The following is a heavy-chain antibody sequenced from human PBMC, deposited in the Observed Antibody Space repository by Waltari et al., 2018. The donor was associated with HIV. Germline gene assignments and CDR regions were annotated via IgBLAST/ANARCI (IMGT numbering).Heavy chain of an antibody. J-gene: IGHJ4*02. CDR2: VYYPGST. V-gene: IGHV4-59*01. CDR3: ARVRASSGWSPLGY. D-gene: IGHD6-19*01. Sequence: QVQLQESGPGLVKPSETLSLTCTVSGGSISGYYWSWIRHPPEKGLQWIGYVYYPGSTNYDPSLKSRVNITGDTSKNQFAREMGSGTAADTAVDYCARVRASSGWSPLGYWGQGILVTVSS. CDR1: GGSISGYY.